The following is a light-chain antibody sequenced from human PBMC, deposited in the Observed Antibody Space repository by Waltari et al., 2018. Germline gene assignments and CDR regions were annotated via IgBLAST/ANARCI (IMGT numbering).Light chain of an antibody. CDR1: QCVGRS. CDR2: DAS. CDR3: QKYVSLPAT. V-gene: IGKV3-20*01. Sequence: EIVLTQSPGTLSLSPGERATLSCRASQCVGRSLAWYQQKPGQAPRLLIYDASSRAAGIPDRFSGSGSGTDFSLAISRLEPEDFAVYYCQKYVSLPATFGQGTKVEIK. J-gene: IGKJ1*01.